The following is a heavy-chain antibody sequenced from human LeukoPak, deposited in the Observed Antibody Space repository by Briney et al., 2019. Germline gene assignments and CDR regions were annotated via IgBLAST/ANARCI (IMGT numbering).Heavy chain of an antibody. CDR1: GYSFTTYG. CDR3: ARVTQTGYDFDY. D-gene: IGHD5-12*01. J-gene: IGHJ4*02. V-gene: IGHV1-18*01. Sequence: ASVKVSCKASGYSFTTYGISWVRQAPGQGLEWMGWISANNNNTDNVQKLQGRVTMTTDTSTSTAYMELRSLRSDDTAVYYCARVTQTGYDFDYWGQGTLVTVSS. CDR2: ISANNNNT.